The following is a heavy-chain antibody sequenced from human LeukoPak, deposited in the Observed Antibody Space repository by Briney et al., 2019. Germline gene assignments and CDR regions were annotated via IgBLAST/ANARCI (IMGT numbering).Heavy chain of an antibody. Sequence: PGGSLRLSCAASGFTFNSYAIHWVRQAPGKGLEWVAVISYDGTTEFYGDSVKGRFTISRDNVKKMVFLQMNSLRGEDTAVYYCAKNDQVRGIFAFHAWGQGTLVAVSS. J-gene: IGHJ5*02. V-gene: IGHV3-30*18. CDR1: GFTFNSYA. D-gene: IGHD3-10*01. CDR3: AKNDQVRGIFAFHA. CDR2: ISYDGTTE.